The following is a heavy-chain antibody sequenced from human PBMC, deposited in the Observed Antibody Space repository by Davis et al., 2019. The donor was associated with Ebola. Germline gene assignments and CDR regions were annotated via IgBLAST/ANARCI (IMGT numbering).Heavy chain of an antibody. CDR3: ARLHGGNSGDPFDY. Sequence: MPSETLSLTCTVSGGSISSYYWSWIRQPPGKGLEWIGYIYYSGSTNYNPSLKSRVTISVDTSKNQFSLKLSSVTAADTAVYYCARLHGGNSGDPFDYWGQGTLVTVSS. V-gene: IGHV4-59*08. J-gene: IGHJ4*02. CDR1: GGSISSYY. CDR2: IYYSGST. D-gene: IGHD4-23*01.